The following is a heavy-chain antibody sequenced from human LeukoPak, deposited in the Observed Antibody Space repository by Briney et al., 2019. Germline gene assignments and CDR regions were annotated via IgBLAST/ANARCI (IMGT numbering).Heavy chain of an antibody. CDR1: GYTFTSYG. V-gene: IGHV1-18*01. J-gene: IGHJ4*02. CDR3: ARDALAVTPLDY. D-gene: IGHD6-19*01. CDR2: ISTYNGNT. Sequence: ASVKVSCKAPGYTFTSYGISWVRQAPGQGLEWLGWISTYNGNTNYAQKFQGRVSMTTDTSTSTAYMELRSLSSDDTAVYYCARDALAVTPLDYWGQGTLVTVSS.